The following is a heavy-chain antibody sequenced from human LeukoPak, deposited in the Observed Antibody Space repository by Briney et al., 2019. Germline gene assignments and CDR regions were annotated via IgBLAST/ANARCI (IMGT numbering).Heavy chain of an antibody. CDR2: IKQDGSEK. J-gene: IGHJ4*02. D-gene: IGHD3-10*01. CDR1: GFTFSSYW. CDR3: ARAGLWFGESKRSFDY. V-gene: IGHV3-7*01. Sequence: PGGSLRLSCAASGFTFSSYWMSWVRQAPGKGLEWVANIKQDGSEKYYVDSVKGRFTISRDNAKNSLYLQMNSLRAEDTAVYYCARAGLWFGESKRSFDYWGQGTLVTVSS.